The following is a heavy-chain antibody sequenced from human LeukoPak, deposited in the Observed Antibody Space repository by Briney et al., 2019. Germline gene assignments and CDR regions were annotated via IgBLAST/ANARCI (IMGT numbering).Heavy chain of an antibody. V-gene: IGHV1-69*01. CDR2: IIPIFGTA. J-gene: IGHJ6*02. CDR1: GGTFISYA. Sequence: GASVKVSCKASGGTFISYAISWVRQAPGQGLEWMGGIIPIFGTANYAQKFQGRVTITADESTSTAYMELSSLRSEDTAVYYCARSNQKKRFLEWLRPSGGMDVWGQGTTVTVSS. D-gene: IGHD3-3*01. CDR3: ARSNQKKRFLEWLRPSGGMDV.